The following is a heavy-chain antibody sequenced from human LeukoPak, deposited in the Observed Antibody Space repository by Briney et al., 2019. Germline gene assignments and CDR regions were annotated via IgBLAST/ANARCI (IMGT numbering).Heavy chain of an antibody. J-gene: IGHJ5*01. CDR1: GGSISSYY. V-gene: IGHV4-59*01. D-gene: IGHD3-22*01. CDR3: ARLRQIVSLFDP. Sequence: SETLSLTCTVSGGSISSYYWSWIRQPPGKGLEWIGYIYYSGSTNYNPSLKSRVTISVDTSKNQFSLKLNSVTAADTAVYYCARLRQIVSLFDPSGQATLVTVSS. CDR2: IYYSGST.